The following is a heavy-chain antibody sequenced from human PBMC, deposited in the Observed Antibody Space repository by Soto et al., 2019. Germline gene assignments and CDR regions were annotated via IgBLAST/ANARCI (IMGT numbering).Heavy chain of an antibody. J-gene: IGHJ4*02. CDR3: ARGGYFNSSNYLAY. CDR1: GYTFTGYY. V-gene: IGHV1-2*04. CDR2: INPNSGGT. Sequence: GASLKVSCKASGYTFTGYYIHWVRPAPGKGLEWMGWINPNSGGTNYAQKFQCWVTMTRDTSISTSDMELSRLRSDDTAVYYCARGGYFNSSNYLAYWGLGTLVTVSS. D-gene: IGHD3-22*01.